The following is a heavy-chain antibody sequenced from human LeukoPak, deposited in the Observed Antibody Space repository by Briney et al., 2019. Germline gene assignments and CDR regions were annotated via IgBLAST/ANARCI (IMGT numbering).Heavy chain of an antibody. Sequence: SETLSLTCTVSGDSISSGDYYWSWIRQPPGKGLESIGYIHYTGSTNYNPSLKSRVTISVDTSKNQFSLKLSSVTAADTAIYYCARGGYYGSGNDFRFDPWGQGTLVTVSS. V-gene: IGHV4-61*08. CDR2: IHYTGST. D-gene: IGHD3-10*01. CDR1: GDSISSGDYY. J-gene: IGHJ5*02. CDR3: ARGGYYGSGNDFRFDP.